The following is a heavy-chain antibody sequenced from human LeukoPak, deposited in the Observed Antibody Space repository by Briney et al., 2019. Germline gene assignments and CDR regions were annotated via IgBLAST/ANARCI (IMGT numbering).Heavy chain of an antibody. CDR1: GFTFSSYA. D-gene: IGHD3-10*01. J-gene: IGHJ6*02. CDR3: ASDAFGEYGMDV. CDR2: ISYDGSNK. Sequence: GGSLRLSCAASGFTFSSYAMHWVRQAPGKGLEWVAVISYDGSNKYYADSVKGRFTISRDNSKNTLYLQMNSLRAEDTAVYYCASDAFGEYGMDVWGQGTTVTVSS. V-gene: IGHV3-30-3*01.